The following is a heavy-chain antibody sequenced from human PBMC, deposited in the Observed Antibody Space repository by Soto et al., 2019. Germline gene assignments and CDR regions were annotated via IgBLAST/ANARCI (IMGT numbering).Heavy chain of an antibody. Sequence: QVQLVPSGAEVKKPGASVKVSCKASGYPCTSYAMHWVRQAPGQRREWMGWINAGNGNTKYSQKFQGRVTITRDTSASTAYMELSSLRSEDTAVYYCAAPRTLATYDAFDIWGQGTMVTVSS. CDR3: AAPRTLATYDAFDI. CDR2: INAGNGNT. CDR1: GYPCTSYA. D-gene: IGHD2-2*01. V-gene: IGHV1-3*01. J-gene: IGHJ3*02.